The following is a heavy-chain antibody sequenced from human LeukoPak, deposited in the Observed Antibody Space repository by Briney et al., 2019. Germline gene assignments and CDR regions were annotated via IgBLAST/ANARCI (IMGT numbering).Heavy chain of an antibody. Sequence: GGSLRLSCAASGFTFSSYAMSWVRQAPGKGLEWVSAISGSGGSTYYADSVKGRFTISRDNSKNTLYLQMNSLRAEDTAVYYCAKRSQAKKGLWGAQWWHFDYWGQGILVTVSS. J-gene: IGHJ4*02. V-gene: IGHV3-23*01. D-gene: IGHD2-8*01. CDR3: AKRSQAKKGLWGAQWWHFDY. CDR1: GFTFSSYA. CDR2: ISGSGGST.